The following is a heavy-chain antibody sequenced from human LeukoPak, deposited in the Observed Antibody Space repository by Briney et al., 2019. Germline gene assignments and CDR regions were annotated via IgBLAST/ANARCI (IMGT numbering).Heavy chain of an antibody. CDR1: GFTFSSYG. Sequence: GGSLRLSCAASGFTFSSYGMHWVRRAPGKGLEWVAVISYDGSNKYYGDSVKGRFTISRDNSKNTLYLQMNSLRAEDTTVYYCAKDQTAGTSYYYYGMDVWGQGTTVTVSS. D-gene: IGHD6-13*01. V-gene: IGHV3-30*18. J-gene: IGHJ6*02. CDR3: AKDQTAGTSYYYYGMDV. CDR2: ISYDGSNK.